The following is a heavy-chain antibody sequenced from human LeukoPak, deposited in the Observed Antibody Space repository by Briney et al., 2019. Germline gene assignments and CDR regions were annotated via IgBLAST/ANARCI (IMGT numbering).Heavy chain of an antibody. D-gene: IGHD3-10*01. CDR1: GFTFSTYA. V-gene: IGHV3-23*01. CDR3: ARSLTMAPQYYGMDV. Sequence: PGGSLRLSCAASGFTFSTYAMIWVRQAPAKGLEWVSAISDSGGSTYYADSVKGRFTISRGNSKNTLYLQMNSLGAEDTAVYYCARSLTMAPQYYGMDVWGQGTTVTVSS. CDR2: ISDSGGST. J-gene: IGHJ6*02.